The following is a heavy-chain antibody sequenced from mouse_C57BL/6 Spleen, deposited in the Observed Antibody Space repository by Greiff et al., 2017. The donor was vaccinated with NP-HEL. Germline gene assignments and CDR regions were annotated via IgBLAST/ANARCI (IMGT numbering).Heavy chain of an antibody. CDR2: ISSGSRTI. J-gene: IGHJ2*01. CDR3: ARNYYFDY. V-gene: IGHV5-17*01. CDR1: GFTFSDYG. Sequence: EVQGVESGGGLVKPGGSLKLSCAASGFTFSDYGMHWVRQAPEKGLEWVAYISSGSRTIYYADNVKGRFTIARDNAKNTLFLQLTSLRAEDTAMYYCARNYYFDYWGQGTTLTVSS.